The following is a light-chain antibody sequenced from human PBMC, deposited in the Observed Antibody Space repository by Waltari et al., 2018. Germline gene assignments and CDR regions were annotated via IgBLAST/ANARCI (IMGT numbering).Light chain of an antibody. J-gene: IGKJ1*01. V-gene: IGKV3-20*01. CDR2: GAS. CDR1: QSVSSN. CDR3: QQYGDSPPWT. Sequence: EIVLTQSPGTLSLSPGERATLSCRASQSVSSNLAWFQQKPGQAPRFLIYGASSRATGIPDRFSGSGSGTDFTLTISRLEPEDFAVYYCQQYGDSPPWTFGLGTKVEIK.